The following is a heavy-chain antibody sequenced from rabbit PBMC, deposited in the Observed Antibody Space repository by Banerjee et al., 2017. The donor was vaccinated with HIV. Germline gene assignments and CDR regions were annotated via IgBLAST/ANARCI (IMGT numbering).Heavy chain of an antibody. CDR1: GFDFSSGYD. J-gene: IGHJ4*01. Sequence: QEQLVESGGGLVKPGASLTLTCKASGFDFSSGYDMCWVRQAPGKGLEWIGCINTVSVRTDYASWVNGRFTISKTSSTTVTLQMTSLTAADTATYFCARDNYAGAAGYGYFNLWGPGTLVTVS. CDR2: INTVSVRT. V-gene: IGHV1S45*01. D-gene: IGHD6-1*01. CDR3: ARDNYAGAAGYGYFNL.